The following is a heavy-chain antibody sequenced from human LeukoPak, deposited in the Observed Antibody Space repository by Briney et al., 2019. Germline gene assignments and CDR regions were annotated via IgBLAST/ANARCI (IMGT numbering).Heavy chain of an antibody. J-gene: IGHJ4*02. D-gene: IGHD5-12*01. V-gene: IGHV3-7*05. CDR3: TSERTGKVARY. Sequence: GGSLRLSCAASGFTFSSYCMSCVRQAPGKGLEWVANIKQDGSEEYYVDSVKGRFTISRDNAKNSLYLQMNSLRAEDTAVYYCTSERTGKVARYWGQGTLVTVSS. CDR2: IKQDGSEE. CDR1: GFTFSSYC.